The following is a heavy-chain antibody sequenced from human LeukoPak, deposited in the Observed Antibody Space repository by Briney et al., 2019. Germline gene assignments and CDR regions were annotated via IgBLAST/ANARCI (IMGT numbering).Heavy chain of an antibody. J-gene: IGHJ6*02. D-gene: IGHD4-17*01. CDR2: IGDDVVST. Sequence: PGGSLRLSCAASGFTFSSHAMSWVRQAPGKGLEWVSAIGDDVVSTYYAESVKGRFTISRDNSKNTLYLQMNSLRAEDTAVYYCARDGLTVTTHYYYGMDVWGQGTTVTVSS. V-gene: IGHV3-23*01. CDR3: ARDGLTVTTHYYYGMDV. CDR1: GFTFSSHA.